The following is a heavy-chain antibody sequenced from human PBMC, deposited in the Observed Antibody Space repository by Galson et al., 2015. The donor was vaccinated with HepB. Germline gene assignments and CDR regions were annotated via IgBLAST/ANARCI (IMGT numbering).Heavy chain of an antibody. J-gene: IGHJ6*02. V-gene: IGHV1-69*06. CDR1: GGTFSSYA. CDR2: IIPIFGTA. D-gene: IGHD3-16*01. CDR3: ARDPWVRRLGGDYYYGMDV. Sequence: SVKVSCKASGGTFSSYAISWVRQAPGQGLEWMGGIIPIFGTANYAQKFQGRVTITADKSTSTAYMELSSLRSEDTAVYYCARDPWVRRLGGDYYYGMDVWGQGTTVTSP.